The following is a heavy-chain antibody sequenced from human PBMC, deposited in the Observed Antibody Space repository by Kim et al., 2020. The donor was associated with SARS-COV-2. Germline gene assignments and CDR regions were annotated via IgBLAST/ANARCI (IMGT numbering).Heavy chain of an antibody. CDR2: VRHSGIT. D-gene: IGHD3-16*01. CDR3: ARDGSLGWVLYDGFDL. V-gene: IGHV4-38-2*02. CDR1: GFSISSGYH. Sequence: SETLSLTCSVSGFSISSGYHWAWVRQSPGKGLELIGSVRHSGITYYRPSLRSRVSVSMDTSRNQFSLTVTSVTAADTAVYYCARDGSLGWVLYDGFDLWG. J-gene: IGHJ3*01.